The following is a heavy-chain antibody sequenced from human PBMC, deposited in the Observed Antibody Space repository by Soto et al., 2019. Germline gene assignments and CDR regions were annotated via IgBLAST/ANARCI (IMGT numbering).Heavy chain of an antibody. Sequence: ELQLLESGGGSVQPGGSLRLSCAASGFTFSNYAMSWVRQAPGKGLEWVSAIRPGSGSTHYADSVKGRFTISRDNSKNTLHLQMNSLRAEETAVYYCAKDHSNWGWGPWGQRTLVTVSS. D-gene: IGHD4-4*01. J-gene: IGHJ5*02. V-gene: IGHV3-23*01. CDR3: AKDHSNWGWGP. CDR1: GFTFSNYA. CDR2: IRPGSGST.